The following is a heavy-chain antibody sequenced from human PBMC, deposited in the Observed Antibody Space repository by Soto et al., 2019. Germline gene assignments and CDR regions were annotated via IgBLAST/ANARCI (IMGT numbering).Heavy chain of an antibody. V-gene: IGHV4-59*12. CDR2: IYYSGST. Sequence: SETLSLTCTVSGGSISGYYWSWIRQPPGKRLEWIGYIYYSGSTNYNPSLKSRVTISVDTSKNQFSLKLSSVTAADTAVYYCAVGIAAAGTMRYGMDVWGQGTTVTVSS. J-gene: IGHJ6*02. CDR1: GGSISGYY. CDR3: AVGIAAAGTMRYGMDV. D-gene: IGHD6-13*01.